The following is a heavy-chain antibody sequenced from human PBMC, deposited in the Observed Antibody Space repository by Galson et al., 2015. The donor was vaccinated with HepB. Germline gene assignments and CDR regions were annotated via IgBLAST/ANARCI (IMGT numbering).Heavy chain of an antibody. CDR2: ISPSGNNT. CDR1: GYIFTGYY. D-gene: IGHD3-3*01. J-gene: IGHJ4*02. Sequence: SVKVSCKAPGYIFTGYYIQWLRQAPGQGLEWMGRISPSGNNTDCAQKFQDRLTMTRDTSTSTVFMDLSSLRPDDTAVYYCAREGGLFGEVFPLDYWGRGILVIVS. V-gene: IGHV1-46*01. CDR3: AREGGLFGEVFPLDY.